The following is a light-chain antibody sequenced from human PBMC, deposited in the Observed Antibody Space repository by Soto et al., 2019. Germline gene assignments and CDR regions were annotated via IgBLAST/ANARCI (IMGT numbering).Light chain of an antibody. CDR3: QRYSTAPWA. CDR2: AAS. V-gene: IGKV1-27*01. Sequence: DIQMTQSPSSLSASVGDRVTITCWASQGISNYLAWYQQKPGKVPKLLIYAASTLQSGVPSRFSGSGSGTDFTLTISSLQPEDVATYYCQRYSTAPWAFGPGTKVDLK. J-gene: IGKJ3*01. CDR1: QGISNY.